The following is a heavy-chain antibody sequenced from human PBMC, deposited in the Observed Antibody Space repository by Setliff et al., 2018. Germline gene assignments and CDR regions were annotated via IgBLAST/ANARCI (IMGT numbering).Heavy chain of an antibody. J-gene: IGHJ3*02. CDR3: AKSNYDDDDGDSVLDSFDI. Sequence: GSLRLSCAASGFNFRTYTMNWVRQAPGQGLEWVSSMSGNGHDKYYADSLKGRFTIARDNAKNSLYLQMNSLRVEDTALYYCAKSNYDDDDGDSVLDSFDIWGQGTMVTVSS. CDR1: GFNFRTYT. V-gene: IGHV3-21*01. CDR2: MSGNGHDK. D-gene: IGHD4-17*01.